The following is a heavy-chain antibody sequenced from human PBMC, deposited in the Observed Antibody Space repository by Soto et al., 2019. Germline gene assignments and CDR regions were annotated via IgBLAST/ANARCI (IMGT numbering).Heavy chain of an antibody. D-gene: IGHD3-3*01. Sequence: QVQLLESGGGVVQPGRSLRLSCAASGFTFSTYAMHWVRQPPGKGLEWVAVVSSDGRNKFYADSVRGRFTISRDNSKNTLYLEMDSLRVEDTSVSYCARVQHDLAHWGQGSVVLVSP. CDR1: GFTFSTYA. V-gene: IGHV3-30-3*01. CDR2: VSSDGRNK. CDR3: ARVQHDLAH. J-gene: IGHJ4*02.